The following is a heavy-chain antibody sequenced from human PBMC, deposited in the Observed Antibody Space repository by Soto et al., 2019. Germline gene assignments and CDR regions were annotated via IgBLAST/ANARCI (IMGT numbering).Heavy chain of an antibody. CDR2: ISAYNGNT. Sequence: ASVKVSCKASGYTFTSYGISWVRQAPGQGLEWMGWISAYNGNTNYAQKLQGRVTMTTDTSTSTAYVELRSLRSDDTAVYYCARAHGSSWDSPHYWGQGTLVTVSS. D-gene: IGHD6-13*01. CDR3: ARAHGSSWDSPHY. V-gene: IGHV1-18*01. J-gene: IGHJ4*02. CDR1: GYTFTSYG.